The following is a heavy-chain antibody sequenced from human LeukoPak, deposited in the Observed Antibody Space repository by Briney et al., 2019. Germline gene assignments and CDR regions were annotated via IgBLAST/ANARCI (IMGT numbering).Heavy chain of an antibody. J-gene: IGHJ3*02. CDR2: IYYSGST. V-gene: IGHV4-59*08. CDR3: ARHLMPPTVTAWGAFDI. Sequence: SETLSLTCTVSGGSISSYYWSWIRQPPGKGLEWIGYIYYSGSTNYNPSLKSRVTISVDTSKNQFSVKLSSVTAADTAVYYCARHLMPPTVTAWGAFDIWGQGTMVTVSS. D-gene: IGHD4-17*01. CDR1: GGSISSYY.